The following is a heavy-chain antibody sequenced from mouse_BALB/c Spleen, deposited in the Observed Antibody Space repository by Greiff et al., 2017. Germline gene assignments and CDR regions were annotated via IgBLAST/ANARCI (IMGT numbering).Heavy chain of an antibody. CDR2: ISGDSSTI. CDR1: GFTFSSFG. CDR3: ARGLLRRDLDY. J-gene: IGHJ2*01. V-gene: IGHV5-17*02. D-gene: IGHD2-3*01. Sequence: EVQLMESGGGLVQPGGSRKFSCAASGFTFSSFGMHWVRQAPEKGLEWVAYISGDSSTIYYADTLKGRFTISRDNPKNTLFLQMTSLRSEDTAMYYCARGLLRRDLDYWGQGTTLTVSS.